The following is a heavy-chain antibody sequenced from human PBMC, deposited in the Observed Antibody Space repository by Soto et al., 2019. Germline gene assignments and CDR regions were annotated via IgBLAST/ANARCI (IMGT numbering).Heavy chain of an antibody. V-gene: IGHV3-33*01. CDR1: GFTFSSYG. Sequence: QVQLVESGGGVVQPGRSLRLSCAASGFTFSSYGMHWVRQAPGKGLEWVAVIWYDGSNKYYADSVKGRFTISRDNPENNXYLQMNSLRAEDTAVYYCARGGGDYVFYYYYGMDVWGQGTTVTVS. CDR2: IWYDGSNK. CDR3: ARGGGDYVFYYYYGMDV. D-gene: IGHD4-17*01. J-gene: IGHJ6*02.